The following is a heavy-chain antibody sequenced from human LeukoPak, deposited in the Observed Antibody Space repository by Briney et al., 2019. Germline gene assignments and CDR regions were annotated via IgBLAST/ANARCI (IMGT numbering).Heavy chain of an antibody. CDR2: ISGSGSAT. Sequence: GGSLRLSCAASGFSFNTYAMTWVRQAPGKGLECASTISGSGSATYYADSVKGRFIVSRDNSRNTLYLHMENLRAEDTAVYYCAKDLGYSYGWLDCWGQGILVTVSS. CDR1: GFSFNTYA. CDR3: AKDLGYSYGWLDC. J-gene: IGHJ4*02. D-gene: IGHD5-18*01. V-gene: IGHV3-23*01.